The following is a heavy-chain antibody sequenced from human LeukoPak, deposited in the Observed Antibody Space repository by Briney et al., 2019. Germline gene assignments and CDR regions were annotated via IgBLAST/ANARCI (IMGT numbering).Heavy chain of an antibody. CDR1: GYSFATYW. V-gene: IGHV5-51*01. Sequence: GESLKISCKGSGYSFATYWIGWVRHTPRKGLELMGIIYPGDCDTRYSPSFQGQVTISADKSINTAYLQGSSLKTSDTAMYYCARHQIVGATRSPFDYWGQGTLVTVSS. CDR3: ARHQIVGATRSPFDY. J-gene: IGHJ4*02. D-gene: IGHD1-26*01. CDR2: IYPGDCDT.